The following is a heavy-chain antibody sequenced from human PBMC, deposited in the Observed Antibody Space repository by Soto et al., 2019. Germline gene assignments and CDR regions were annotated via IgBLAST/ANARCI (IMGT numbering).Heavy chain of an antibody. CDR2: IGTRGNTK. V-gene: IGHV3-11*01. CDR3: ARDGTEYYGEYYDY. J-gene: IGHJ4*01. CDR1: VFTFSDYY. D-gene: IGHD4-17*01. Sequence: GGSLRLSCATSVFTFSDYYMSWIRQSPGKGLEWVSYIGTRGNTKYYADSVRGRFTISRDNAKNPLYLQMNSLRADDTAVYYCARDGTEYYGEYYDYWGHGIPVTVSS.